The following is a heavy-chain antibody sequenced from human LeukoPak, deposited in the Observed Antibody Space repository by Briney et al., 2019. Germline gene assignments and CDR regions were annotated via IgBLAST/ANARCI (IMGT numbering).Heavy chain of an antibody. D-gene: IGHD5-18*01. Sequence: SVKVSCKVSGYTLTELSMHWVRQAPGKGLEWVGRIIPILGIANYAQKFQGRVTITADKSTSTAYMELSSLRSEDTAVYYCARERVSYGYNWFDPWGQGTLVTVSS. J-gene: IGHJ5*02. V-gene: IGHV1-69*04. CDR3: ARERVSYGYNWFDP. CDR1: GYTLTELS. CDR2: IIPILGIA.